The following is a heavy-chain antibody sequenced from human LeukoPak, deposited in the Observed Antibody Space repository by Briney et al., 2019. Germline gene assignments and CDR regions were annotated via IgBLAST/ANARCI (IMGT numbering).Heavy chain of an antibody. CDR1: GFTFSSYN. CDR2: ILGLGGASRT. V-gene: IGHV3-NL1*01. J-gene: IGHJ4*02. D-gene: IGHD6-13*01. CDR3: AKSYRSGWYRGVIDY. Sequence: GGSLRLSCAASGFTFSSYNMNWVRQAPGKGLEWVSGILGLGGASRTYYADSVRGRFTISRDNSKNTLYLQMNLRADDTAVYYCAKSYRSGWYRGVIDYWGQGTLVTVSS.